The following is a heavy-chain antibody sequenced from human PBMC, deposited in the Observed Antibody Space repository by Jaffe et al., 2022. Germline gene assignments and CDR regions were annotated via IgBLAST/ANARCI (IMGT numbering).Heavy chain of an antibody. Sequence: QVQLVQSGAEVKKPGSSVKVSCKASGGTFSSYAISWVRQAPGQGLEWMGGIIPIFGTANYAQKFQGRVTITTDESTSTAYMELSSLRSEDTAVYYCARGGAVEPDYYGSGSYYKYYFDYWGQGTLVTVSS. J-gene: IGHJ4*02. V-gene: IGHV1-69*05. CDR1: GGTFSSYA. D-gene: IGHD3-10*01. CDR3: ARGGAVEPDYYGSGSYYKYYFDY. CDR2: IIPIFGTA.